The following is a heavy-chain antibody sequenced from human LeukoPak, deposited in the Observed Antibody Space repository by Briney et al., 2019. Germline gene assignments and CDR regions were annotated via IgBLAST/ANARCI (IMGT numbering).Heavy chain of an antibody. CDR1: GLNFNTYA. J-gene: IGHJ5*02. Sequence: GGSLRLSCAASGLNFNTYAMSWVRQAPGKGLEWVANIKEDGSEKYYVDSVKGRFTISRDNAKNSVSLQMNSLRAEDTAVYYCARIYLKMASASWGQGTLVTVSS. CDR2: IKEDGSEK. D-gene: IGHD2-8*01. V-gene: IGHV3-7*01. CDR3: ARIYLKMASAS.